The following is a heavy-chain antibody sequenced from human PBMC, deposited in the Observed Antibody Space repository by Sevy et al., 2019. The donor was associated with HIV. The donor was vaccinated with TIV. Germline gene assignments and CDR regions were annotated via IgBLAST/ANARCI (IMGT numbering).Heavy chain of an antibody. Sequence: SETLSLTCSVSGDSINNGHYYWAWIRQPPGKGLEWIGSMFYTGATHYTPSLRRRVSISVDTSKNQFSLNLNSVTAADTAVYFCAIYYYDDSCYLANAYLGQGTLVTVSS. CDR1: GDSINNGHYY. CDR2: MFYTGAT. J-gene: IGHJ1*01. CDR3: AIYYYDDSCYLANAY. D-gene: IGHD3-22*01. V-gene: IGHV4-39*01.